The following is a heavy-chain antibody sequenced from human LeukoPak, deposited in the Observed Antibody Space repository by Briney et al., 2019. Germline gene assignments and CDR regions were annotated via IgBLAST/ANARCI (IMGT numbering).Heavy chain of an antibody. V-gene: IGHV4-34*01. J-gene: IGHJ6*03. CDR3: ARGRLHGSGSYRRSYYMDV. Sequence: PSETLSLTCAVYGGSFSGYYWSWIRQPPGKGLEWIGEINHSGSTNYNPSLKSRVTISVDTSKNQFSLKLSSVTAADTAVYYCARGRLHGSGSYRRSYYMDVWGKGTTVTVSS. D-gene: IGHD3-10*01. CDR2: INHSGST. CDR1: GGSFSGYY.